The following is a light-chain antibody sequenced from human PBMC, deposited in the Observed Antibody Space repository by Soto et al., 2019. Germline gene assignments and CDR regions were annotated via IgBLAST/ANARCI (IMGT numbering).Light chain of an antibody. J-gene: IGLJ3*02. Sequence: GVSSRFSGSKSGNTASLTISGLQAEDEADYYCSSYTSSRLVFGGGNKVTVL. CDR3: SSYTSSRLV. V-gene: IGLV2-14*01.